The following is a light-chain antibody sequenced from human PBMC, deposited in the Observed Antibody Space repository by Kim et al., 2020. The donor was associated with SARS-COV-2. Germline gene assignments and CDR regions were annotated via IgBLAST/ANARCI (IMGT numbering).Light chain of an antibody. J-gene: IGLJ1*01. Sequence: VTVSGTGRSSNIGAGYTVHWYQQLPGTAPKLLIYNDNNRPSGVPDRFSGSKSGSSASLAITGLQTEDEADYYCQSYDTSLTGFYVFGTGTKVTVL. CDR3: QSYDTSLTGFYV. CDR2: NDN. CDR1: SSNIGAGYT. V-gene: IGLV1-40*01.